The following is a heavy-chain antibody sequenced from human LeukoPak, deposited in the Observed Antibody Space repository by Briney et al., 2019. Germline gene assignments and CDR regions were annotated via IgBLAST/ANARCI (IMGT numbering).Heavy chain of an antibody. D-gene: IGHD5-18*01. J-gene: IGHJ4*02. V-gene: IGHV4-59*12. Sequence: SETLSLTCTVSGGSISSYYWSWIRQPPGKGLEWIGYIYYSGSTNYNPSLKSRLTMSIDTSKNQYSLELNSVTSADSAVYFCARGGHSYGYDYWGQGTLVTVSS. CDR2: IYYSGST. CDR3: ARGGHSYGYDY. CDR1: GGSISSYY.